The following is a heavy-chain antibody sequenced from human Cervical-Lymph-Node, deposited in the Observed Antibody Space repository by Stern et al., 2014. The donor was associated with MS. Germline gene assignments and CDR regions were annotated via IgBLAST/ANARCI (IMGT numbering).Heavy chain of an antibody. CDR2: ISTTGKTI. CDR3: VRASDPLFEY. V-gene: IGHV3-11*01. Sequence: VQLVESGGGSVTPGGSLRLSCAVSGFTFSDYHMHWIRLAPGKGLEWISYISTTGKTIYYADSVKGRFTISRDNAKNSLYLQMNSLRVEDTAVYYCVRASDPLFEYWGQGTLVTVSS. CDR1: GFTFSDYH. D-gene: IGHD2-21*02. J-gene: IGHJ4*02.